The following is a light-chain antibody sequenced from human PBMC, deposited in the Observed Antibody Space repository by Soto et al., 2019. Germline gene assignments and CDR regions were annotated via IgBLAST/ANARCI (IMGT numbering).Light chain of an antibody. J-gene: IGKJ2*01. CDR1: QSLSTY. Sequence: DIQMTQSPSSLSAYVGDRVTITCRASQSLSTYLNWYQQEPGKAPKLLIYAASSLQSGVPSRFSGSGSGTDFTLTISSLQPEDFATYYCQQSHSLPYTFGQGTKLEIK. CDR2: AAS. CDR3: QQSHSLPYT. V-gene: IGKV1-39*01.